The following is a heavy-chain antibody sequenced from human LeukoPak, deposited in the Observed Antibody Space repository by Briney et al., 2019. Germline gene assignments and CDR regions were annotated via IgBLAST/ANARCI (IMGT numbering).Heavy chain of an antibody. CDR1: GYTFTGYY. Sequence: GASVKVSCKASGYTFTGYYMHWVRQAPGQGLEWMGWINPNTGGTNYAQKFQGRVTMTRDTSISTAYMELSRLRSDDTAVYYCARDNWNYRYFDYWGQGTLVTVSS. D-gene: IGHD1-7*01. CDR3: ARDNWNYRYFDY. J-gene: IGHJ4*02. CDR2: INPNTGGT. V-gene: IGHV1-2*02.